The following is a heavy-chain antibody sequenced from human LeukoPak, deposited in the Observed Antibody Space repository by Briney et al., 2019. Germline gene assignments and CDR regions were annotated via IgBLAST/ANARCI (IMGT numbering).Heavy chain of an antibody. V-gene: IGHV3-9*01. D-gene: IGHD3-10*01. CDR2: ISWNSGSI. Sequence: GGSLRLSCAASGFTFDDYAMHWVRQAPGKGLEWVSGISWNSGSIGYADSVKGRFTISRDKAKNSLYLQMNSLRAEDTALYYCAKDINYYGSGWGYFDYWGQGTLVTVSS. CDR1: GFTFDDYA. CDR3: AKDINYYGSGWGYFDY. J-gene: IGHJ4*02.